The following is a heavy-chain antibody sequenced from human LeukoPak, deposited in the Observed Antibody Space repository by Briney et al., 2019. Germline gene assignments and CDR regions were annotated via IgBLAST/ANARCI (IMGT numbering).Heavy chain of an antibody. CDR2: ISSSGSTI. CDR1: GFTFSDYY. D-gene: IGHD6-6*01. CDR3: ARANEYSSSSWGFDY. Sequence: GGSLRLSCAASGFTFSDYYMSWIRQAPGKGLEWVSYISSSGSTIYYADSVKGRFTISWDNAKNSLYLQMNSLRAEDTAVYYCARANEYSSSSWGFDYWGQGTLVTVSS. V-gene: IGHV3-11*01. J-gene: IGHJ4*02.